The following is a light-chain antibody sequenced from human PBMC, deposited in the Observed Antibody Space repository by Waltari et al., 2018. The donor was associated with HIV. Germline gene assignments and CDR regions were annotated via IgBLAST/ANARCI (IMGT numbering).Light chain of an antibody. CDR3: QVWDSSSDHVV. J-gene: IGLJ2*01. CDR1: NIGSKS. V-gene: IGLV3-21*04. CDR2: YDS. Sequence: YVLTQPPSVSVAPGKTARITCGGTNIGSKSLHWYQQKPGQAPLLVIYYDSARPSGIPERFPGSNSGNTATLTISRVEAGDEADYYCQVWDSSSDHVVFGGGTNLTVL.